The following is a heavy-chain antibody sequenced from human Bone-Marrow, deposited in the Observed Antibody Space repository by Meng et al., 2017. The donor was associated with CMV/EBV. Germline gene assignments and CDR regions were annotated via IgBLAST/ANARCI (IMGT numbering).Heavy chain of an antibody. D-gene: IGHD6-6*01. CDR1: GGSFSGYY. Sequence: SETLSLTCAVYGGSFSGYYWSWIRQPPGKGLEWIGEINHSGSTNYNPSLKSRVTVSVDTSKNQFSLKLSSVTAADTAVYYCARGRGSSLPPFDLWGRGTLVTVSS. J-gene: IGHJ2*01. CDR3: ARGRGSSLPPFDL. V-gene: IGHV4-34*01. CDR2: INHSGST.